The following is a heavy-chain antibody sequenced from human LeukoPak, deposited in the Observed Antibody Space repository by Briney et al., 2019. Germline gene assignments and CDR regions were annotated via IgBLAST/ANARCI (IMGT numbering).Heavy chain of an antibody. V-gene: IGHV3-21*01. CDR3: ARVSPCSSNSCPDY. CDR1: GFTFSSYS. Sequence: PGGSLRLSCAASGFTFSSYSMNWVRQAPGKGLEWVSSISSSSSYIYYADSVKGRFTISRDNAKNSLYLQMNSLRAEDTAVYYCARVSPCSSNSCPDYWGQGTLVTVSS. J-gene: IGHJ4*02. CDR2: ISSSSSYI. D-gene: IGHD2-2*01.